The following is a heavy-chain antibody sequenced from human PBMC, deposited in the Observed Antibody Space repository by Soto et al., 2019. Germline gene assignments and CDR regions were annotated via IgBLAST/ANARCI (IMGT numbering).Heavy chain of an antibody. CDR1: GYTFTSYG. CDR3: ARDSGIAVAANYYYYDMDV. J-gene: IGHJ6*02. CDR2: ISAYNGNT. Sequence: QVQLVQSGAEVKKPGASVKVSCKASGYTFTSYGISWVRQAPGQGLERMGWISAYNGNTNYAQQLQGRVTMTTDTATSTASMELTSLRSDATAVYYCARDSGIAVAANYYYYDMDVWGQGTTVTVSS. V-gene: IGHV1-18*01. D-gene: IGHD6-19*01.